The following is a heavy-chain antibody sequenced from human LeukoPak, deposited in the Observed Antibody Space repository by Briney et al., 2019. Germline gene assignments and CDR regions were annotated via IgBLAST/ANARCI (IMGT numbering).Heavy chain of an antibody. CDR3: ARDSGYCSGGSCYPQGAFDI. CDR2: ISSSSSYI. V-gene: IGHV3-21*01. J-gene: IGHJ3*02. CDR1: GFTFSSYS. Sequence: GGSLRLSCAASGFTFSSYSMNWVRQAPGKGLEWVSSISSSSSYIYYADSVKGRFTISRDNAQNSLYLQMNSLRAEDTAVYYCARDSGYCSGGSCYPQGAFDIWGQGTMVTVSS. D-gene: IGHD2-15*01.